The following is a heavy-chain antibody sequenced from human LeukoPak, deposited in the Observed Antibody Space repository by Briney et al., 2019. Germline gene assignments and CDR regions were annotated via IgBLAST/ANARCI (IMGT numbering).Heavy chain of an antibody. D-gene: IGHD2-2*01. CDR2: IYYSGST. V-gene: IGHV4-39*01. CDR3: ASDCSSTSCYALGGY. CDR1: GGSISSSSYY. J-gene: IGHJ4*02. Sequence: SETLSLTCTVSGGSISSSSYYWGWIRQPPGKGLEWIGSIYYSGSTYYNPSLKSRVTISVDTSKNQFSLKLSPVTAADTAVYYCASDCSSTSCYALGGYWGQGTLVTVSS.